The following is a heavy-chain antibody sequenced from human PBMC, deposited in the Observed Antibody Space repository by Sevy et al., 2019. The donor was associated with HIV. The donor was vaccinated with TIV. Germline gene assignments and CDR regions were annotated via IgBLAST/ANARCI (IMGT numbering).Heavy chain of an antibody. CDR2: INESGIT. CDR1: DGSFSGYY. CDR3: ARSPPVVVVPGAPSWFDP. D-gene: IGHD2-2*01. V-gene: IGHV4-34*01. J-gene: IGHJ5*02. Sequence: SETLSLTCAVHDGSFSGYYWNWIRQLPGKGLEWIGEINESGITYYNPSLKSRVTISVDTSKKQCSLKLNSVTAADTAVDFCARSPPVVVVPGAPSWFDPWGQGTLVTVS.